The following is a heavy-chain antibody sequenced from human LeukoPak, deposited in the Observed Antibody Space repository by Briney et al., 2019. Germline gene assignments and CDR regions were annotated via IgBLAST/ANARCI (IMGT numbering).Heavy chain of an antibody. V-gene: IGHV4-59*12. CDR1: GGSISTYY. D-gene: IGHD3-22*01. CDR3: AKSNGYGLIDI. CDR2: IYYSGST. Sequence: SETLSLTCTVSGGSISTYYWSWVRQSPGKGLEWIGHIYYSGSTNYNPSLKSRVAMSVDTSKNQFSLKLNSVTAADTAVYYCAKSNGYGLIDIWGQGTMVTVSS. J-gene: IGHJ3*02.